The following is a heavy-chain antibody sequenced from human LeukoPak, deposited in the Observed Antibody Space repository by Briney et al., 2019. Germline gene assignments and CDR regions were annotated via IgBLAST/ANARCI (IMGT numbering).Heavy chain of an antibody. CDR1: CFPFSRYA. CDR2: ISKTGST. V-gene: IGHV3-23*01. CDR3: AKGNLRGPPPNIDF. D-gene: IGHD5/OR15-5a*01. Sequence: GGSLRLSCSASCFPFSRYAVSWVRQAPGKGLEWVSAISKTGSTYYADSVKARFTISRDNSKNTLYLQMNSLTDEDTPVYYCAKGNLRGPPPNIDFWGQGTLVTVSS. J-gene: IGHJ4*02.